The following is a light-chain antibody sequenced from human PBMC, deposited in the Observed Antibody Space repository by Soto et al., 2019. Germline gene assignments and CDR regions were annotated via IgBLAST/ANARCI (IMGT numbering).Light chain of an antibody. Sequence: DIQMTQSPSTLSASVGDRVTITCRASQSISSWLAWYQQKPGKAPKLLIYDASSLESGVPSRFSGSGSGTVFTLTISSLQPDDFATYYCQQYNSYRRTFGQGTKVEIK. CDR2: DAS. CDR3: QQYNSYRRT. V-gene: IGKV1-5*01. J-gene: IGKJ1*01. CDR1: QSISSW.